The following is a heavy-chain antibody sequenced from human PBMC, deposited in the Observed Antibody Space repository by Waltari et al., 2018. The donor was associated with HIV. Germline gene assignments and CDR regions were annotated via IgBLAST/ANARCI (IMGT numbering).Heavy chain of an antibody. D-gene: IGHD3-10*01. CDR3: AKGGYGWMDAFDI. J-gene: IGHJ3*02. V-gene: IGHV3-23*01. CDR2: ISCSGGST. CDR1: GFTFSSYA. Sequence: EVQLLESGGGLVQPGGSLRLSCAASGFTFSSYAMSWVRQAPGKGLEWVSAISCSGGSTYYADSVKGRFTISRDNSKNTLYLQMNSLRAEDTAVYYCAKGGYGWMDAFDIWGQGTMVTVSS.